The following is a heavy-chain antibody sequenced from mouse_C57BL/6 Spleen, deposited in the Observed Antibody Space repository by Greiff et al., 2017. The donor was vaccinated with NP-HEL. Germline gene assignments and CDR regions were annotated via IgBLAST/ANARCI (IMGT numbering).Heavy chain of an antibody. J-gene: IGHJ4*01. CDR1: GYTFTSYW. D-gene: IGHD1-1*01. CDR3: ARGTTVAMDY. Sequence: QVQLQQSGAELVMPGASVKLSCKASGYTFTSYWMHWVKQRPGQGLEWIGDIYPGSGSTNYNEKFKSKATLTVDTSSSTAYMQLSSLTSEDSAVYYCARGTTVAMDYWGQGTSVTVSS. V-gene: IGHV1-55*01. CDR2: IYPGSGST.